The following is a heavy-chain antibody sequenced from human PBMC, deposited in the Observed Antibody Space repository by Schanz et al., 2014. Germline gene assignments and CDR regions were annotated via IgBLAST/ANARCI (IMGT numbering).Heavy chain of an antibody. V-gene: IGHV1-2*02. D-gene: IGHD3-3*01. J-gene: IGHJ3*01. CDR2: IDPNSGGT. CDR3: ARTASHDVWRGYIPHYAFDL. CDR1: GDGFITST. Sequence: QVQLVQSGAEVKKPGSSVTVSCKASGDGFITSTISWVRQAPGQGLEWMGWIDPNSGGTNYAQKFQGRVTMTSDTSITTVYMEVNSLTSDDTAVFYCARTASHDVWRGYIPHYAFDLWGQGTVVIVSS.